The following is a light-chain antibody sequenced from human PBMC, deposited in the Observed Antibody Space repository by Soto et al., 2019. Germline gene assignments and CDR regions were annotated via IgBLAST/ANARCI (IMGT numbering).Light chain of an antibody. CDR2: EVS. CDR1: SRDVGGYNY. V-gene: IGLV2-14*01. Sequence: QSALTQPASVAGSPGQSITISCTGTSRDVGGYNYVSWYQQHPGKAPKLMISEVSNRPSGVSNRFSGSTSGNTASLTISGLQAEDEADYYCSSYTTTSTVFGTGTKLTVL. J-gene: IGLJ1*01. CDR3: SSYTTTSTV.